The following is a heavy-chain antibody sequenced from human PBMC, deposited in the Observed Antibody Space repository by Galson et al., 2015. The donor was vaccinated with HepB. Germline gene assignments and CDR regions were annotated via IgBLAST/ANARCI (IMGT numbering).Heavy chain of an antibody. J-gene: IGHJ4*02. CDR3: ARGEIVVVPAALDY. D-gene: IGHD2-2*01. V-gene: IGHV1-3*04. CDR2: INTGNGNT. CDR1: GYTFTSYY. Sequence: SVKVSCKASGYTFTSYYMHWVRQAPGQRLEWMGWINTGNGNTKYSQKFQGRVTITRDTSASTAYMELSSLRSEDTAVYYCARGEIVVVPAALDYWGQGTLVTVSS.